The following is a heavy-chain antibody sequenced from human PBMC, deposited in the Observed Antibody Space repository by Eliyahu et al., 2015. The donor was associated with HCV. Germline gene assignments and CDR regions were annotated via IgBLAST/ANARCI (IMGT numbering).Heavy chain of an antibody. D-gene: IGHD2-2*01. CDR2: MYYSGRS. J-gene: IGHJ4*02. CDR3: ARGYSSSQYYFDS. CDR1: GGXISSYY. V-gene: IGHV4-59*01. Sequence: QVQLHESGPGLVKPSXXLSLTCSXXGGXISSYYWTWIRQPPGKELEWIGYMYYSGRSDHNPALRGRVTMSVDTSKNQFSLNLTSVTTADTAVYYCARGYSSSQYYFDSWGRGTLVTVSP.